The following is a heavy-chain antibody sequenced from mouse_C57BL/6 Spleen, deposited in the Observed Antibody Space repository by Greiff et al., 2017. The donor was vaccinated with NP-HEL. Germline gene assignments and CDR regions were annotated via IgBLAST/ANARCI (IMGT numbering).Heavy chain of an antibody. V-gene: IGHV1-15*01. D-gene: IGHD2-1*01. Sequence: VKLVESGAELVRPGASVTLSCKASGYTFTDYEMHWVKQTPVHGLEWIGAIDPETGGTAYNQKFKGKAILTADKSSSTAYMELRSLTSEDSAVYYCKRSGVYYGNYAWFAYWGQGTLVTVSA. CDR1: GYTFTDYE. J-gene: IGHJ3*01. CDR3: KRSGVYYGNYAWFAY. CDR2: IDPETGGT.